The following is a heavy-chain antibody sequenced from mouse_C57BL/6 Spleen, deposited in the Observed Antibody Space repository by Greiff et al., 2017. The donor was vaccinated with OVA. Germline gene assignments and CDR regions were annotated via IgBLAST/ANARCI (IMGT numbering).Heavy chain of an antibody. J-gene: IGHJ4*01. CDR2: IYPGNSDT. Sequence: EVQLQQSGTVLARPGASVKMSCKTSGYTFTSYWMHWVKQRPGQGLEWIGAIYPGNSDTSYNQKFKGKAKLTAVTSASTAYMELSSLTNEDSAVYYCTRSSYYYGSSSPMDYWGQGTSVTVSS. CDR1: GYTFTSYW. CDR3: TRSSYYYGSSSPMDY. V-gene: IGHV1-5*01. D-gene: IGHD1-1*01.